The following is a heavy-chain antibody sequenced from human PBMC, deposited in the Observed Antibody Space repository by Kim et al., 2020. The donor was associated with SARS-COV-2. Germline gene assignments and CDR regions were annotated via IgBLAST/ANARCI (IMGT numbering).Heavy chain of an antibody. D-gene: IGHD3-3*01. Sequence: SETLSLTCAVSGGSITSNNWWNWVRQTPGKGLEWIGEISHSGSFNYNPSLESRVTISVDKSKNQFSLNLNSVTAADTAVYYCARTSAITIFGVVNRPFDYWGQGTLVTVSS. CDR3: ARTSAITIFGVVNRPFDY. CDR2: ISHSGSF. J-gene: IGHJ4*02. CDR1: GGSITSNNW. V-gene: IGHV4-4*02.